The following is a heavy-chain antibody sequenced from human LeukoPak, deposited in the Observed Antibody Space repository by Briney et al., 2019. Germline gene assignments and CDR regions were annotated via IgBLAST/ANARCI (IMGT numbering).Heavy chain of an antibody. CDR3: ARGNRGYFDSGQDAFDY. V-gene: IGHV3-13*01. CDR1: GFTFSSYD. D-gene: IGHD3-9*01. J-gene: IGHJ4*02. Sequence: GGSLRLYCAASGFTFSSYDMHWVRQATGKGLGWVSAIGTAGDTYYPGSVKGRFTISRENAKNSLYLQMNSLRAGDTAVYYCARGNRGYFDSGQDAFDYWGQGTLVTVSS. CDR2: IGTAGDT.